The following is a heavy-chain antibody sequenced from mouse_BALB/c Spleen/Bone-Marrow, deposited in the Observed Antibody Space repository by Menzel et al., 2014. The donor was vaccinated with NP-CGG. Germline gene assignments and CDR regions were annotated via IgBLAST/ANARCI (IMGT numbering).Heavy chain of an antibody. V-gene: IGHV5-12-1*01. J-gene: IGHJ1*01. D-gene: IGHD2-4*01. CDR1: EFSLSIYA. CDR3: ARGYDDYDDGPFDAFDP. CDR2: IYVGSGST. Sequence: EESGGRLVTPGTPLTVTCTVSEFSLSIYAMTWVRQAPGKGLEWIGYIYVGSGSTNYARWANGRFTVSKTSSTTVDLKMTSLTTEDTATYFCARGYDDYDDGPFDAFDPWGPGTLVTVSS.